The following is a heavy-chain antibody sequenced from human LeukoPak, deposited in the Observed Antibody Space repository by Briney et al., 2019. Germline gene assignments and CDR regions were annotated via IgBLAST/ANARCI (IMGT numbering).Heavy chain of an antibody. CDR1: GYTFTSYD. Sequence: ASVKVSCKASGYTFTSYDISWVRQAPGQGLEWMGWISAYNGNTNYAQKLQGRVTMTTDTSTSTAYMELRSLRSDDTAVYYCARHLPPVRSTSWMGRRWFAPGGQGPLVTVSS. CDR3: ARHLPPVRSTSWMGRRWFAP. CDR2: ISAYNGNT. J-gene: IGHJ5*02. V-gene: IGHV1-18*01. D-gene: IGHD2-2*01.